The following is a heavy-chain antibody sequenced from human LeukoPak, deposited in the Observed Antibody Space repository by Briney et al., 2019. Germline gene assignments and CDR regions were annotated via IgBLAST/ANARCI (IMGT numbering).Heavy chain of an antibody. CDR1: GYTFTSYG. Sequence: GASVKVSCKASGYTFTSYGISWVRQAPGQGLEWMGWISAYNGNTNYAQKLQGRVTMTTDTSTSTAYMELRSLTSDDTAVYYCARDLEQYNGRFGGFGHDFWGQGTLVTVSS. CDR2: ISAYNGNT. J-gene: IGHJ4*02. CDR3: ARDLEQYNGRFGGFGHDF. D-gene: IGHD3-10*01. V-gene: IGHV1-18*01.